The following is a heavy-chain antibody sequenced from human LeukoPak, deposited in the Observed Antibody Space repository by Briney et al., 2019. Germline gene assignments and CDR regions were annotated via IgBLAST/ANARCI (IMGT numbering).Heavy chain of an antibody. CDR1: GFTSSSYW. J-gene: IGHJ3*02. CDR3: ARGGAYSYGPLDI. D-gene: IGHD5-18*01. Sequence: PGGSLRLSCAASGFTSSSYWMHWVRQAPGKGLVWVSRLNSDGSSTSYADSVKGRFTISRDNAKNTLYLQMNSLRAEDTAVYYCARGGAYSYGPLDIWGQGTMVTVSS. CDR2: LNSDGSST. V-gene: IGHV3-74*01.